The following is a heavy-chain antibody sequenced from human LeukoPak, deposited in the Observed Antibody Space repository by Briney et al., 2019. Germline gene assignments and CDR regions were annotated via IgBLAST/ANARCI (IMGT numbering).Heavy chain of an antibody. CDR1: GYTFTSYG. V-gene: IGHV1-18*01. D-gene: IGHD3-10*01. CDR2: ISDYDGNT. J-gene: IGHJ3*02. Sequence: ASVKVSCKASGYTFTSYGITWVRQAPGQGLEWMGWISDYDGNTNYAQNVQGRVTMTTDTSTSTAYMELRSLRSDDTAVYYCARSRVRGSPHPNAFDIWGQGTKVTVSS. CDR3: ARSRVRGSPHPNAFDI.